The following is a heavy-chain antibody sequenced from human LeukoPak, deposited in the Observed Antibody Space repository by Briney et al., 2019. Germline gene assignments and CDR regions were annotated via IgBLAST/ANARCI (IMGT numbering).Heavy chain of an antibody. CDR3: ARVIGSYGDSAY. J-gene: IGHJ4*02. Sequence: GGSLRVSCAASGFTFSSFSMNWVRQAPGKGLEWISYITDRSGSTYYADSVKGRFIISRDNAKDSLYLQMNNLRAEDTAVYYCARVIGSYGDSAYWGQGTLVTVSS. CDR1: GFTFSSFS. D-gene: IGHD4-17*01. V-gene: IGHV3-48*04. CDR2: ITDRSGST.